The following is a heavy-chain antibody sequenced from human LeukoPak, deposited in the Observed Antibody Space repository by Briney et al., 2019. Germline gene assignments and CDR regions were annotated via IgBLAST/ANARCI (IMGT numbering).Heavy chain of an antibody. Sequence: GGSLRLSCAASGFSFSTYSMNWVRQAPGKGLEWVSSISSSSYIYYADSVKGRFTISRDNAKNSLYLQMNSLRAEDTAVYYCARGYYDLLTGPDYWGQGTLVTVSS. CDR3: ARGYYDLLTGPDY. CDR2: ISSSSYI. D-gene: IGHD3-9*01. J-gene: IGHJ4*02. V-gene: IGHV3-21*01. CDR1: GFSFSTYS.